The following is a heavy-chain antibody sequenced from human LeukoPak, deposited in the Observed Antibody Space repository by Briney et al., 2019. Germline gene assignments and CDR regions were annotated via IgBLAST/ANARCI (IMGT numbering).Heavy chain of an antibody. Sequence: GGSLRLSCAASGFTFSSYAMHWVRQAPGKGLEWVAVISYDGSNKYYADSVKGRFTISRDNAKNSVYLQMNSLRAEDTAVYYCARWDDLLLIDYWGQGTLVTVSS. CDR3: ARWDDLLLIDY. CDR2: ISYDGSNK. D-gene: IGHD3-9*01. CDR1: GFTFSSYA. J-gene: IGHJ4*02. V-gene: IGHV3-30-3*01.